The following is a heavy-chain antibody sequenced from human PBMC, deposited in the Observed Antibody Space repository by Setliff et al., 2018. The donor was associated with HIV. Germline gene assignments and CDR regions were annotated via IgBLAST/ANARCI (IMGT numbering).Heavy chain of an antibody. CDR3: AGAYYDSVWGSHRYRFYYFDY. J-gene: IGHJ4*02. Sequence: ASVKVSCKASGYPFTSYYMHWVRQAPGQGLEWMGIINPTGGSTSYAQKFQGRVTMTTDTSTSTVYMELSSLRSDDTAVYYCAGAYYDSVWGSHRYRFYYFDYWGQGSLVTVSS. CDR2: INPTGGST. V-gene: IGHV1-46*01. D-gene: IGHD3-16*02. CDR1: GYPFTSYY.